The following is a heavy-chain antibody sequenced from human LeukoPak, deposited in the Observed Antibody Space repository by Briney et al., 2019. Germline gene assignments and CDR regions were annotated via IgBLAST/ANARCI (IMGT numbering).Heavy chain of an antibody. CDR1: GFTFSSYA. CDR2: ISGSGGGA. V-gene: IGHV3-23*01. Sequence: GGSLRLSCAASGFTFSSYAMSWVRQAPGKGLEWVSGISGSGGGAYNADSVKGRFTISRDNSKNTLYLQMNSLRAEDTAVYYCAKNGVNYWYFDLWGRGTLVTVSS. D-gene: IGHD2-8*01. J-gene: IGHJ2*01. CDR3: AKNGVNYWYFDL.